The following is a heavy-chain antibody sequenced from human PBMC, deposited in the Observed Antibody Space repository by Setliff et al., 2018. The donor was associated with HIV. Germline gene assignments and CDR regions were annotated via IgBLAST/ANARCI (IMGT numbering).Heavy chain of an antibody. V-gene: IGHV4-39*07. CDR3: ARIIGSDISGAQYYFDH. J-gene: IGHJ4*02. D-gene: IGHD1-20*01. CDR2: IYHSGST. Sequence: LSLTCSVSGDSISDTTYYWGWIRQPPGKGLEWIGNIYHSGSTLYKPSLKSRVTMSVDTSKNQFSLKLNSVTAADTAVYYCARIIGSDISGAQYYFDHWGQGSLVTVS. CDR1: GDSISDTTYY.